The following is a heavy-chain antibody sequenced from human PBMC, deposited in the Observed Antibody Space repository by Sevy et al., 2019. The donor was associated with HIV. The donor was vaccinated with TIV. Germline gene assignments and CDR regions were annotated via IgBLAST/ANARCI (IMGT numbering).Heavy chain of an antibody. Sequence: GGSLRLSCAASGFTFSSYGMHWVRQAPGKGLEWVAVIWYDGSNKYYADSVKGRFTISRDNSKNTLYLQMNSLRAEYMAVYYCARDPYGDYADPWGQGTLVTVSS. CDR3: ARDPYGDYADP. CDR1: GFTFSSYG. J-gene: IGHJ5*02. D-gene: IGHD4-17*01. CDR2: IWYDGSNK. V-gene: IGHV3-33*01.